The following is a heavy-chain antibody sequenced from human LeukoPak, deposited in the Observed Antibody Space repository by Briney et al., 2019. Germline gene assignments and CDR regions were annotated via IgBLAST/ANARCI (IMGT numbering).Heavy chain of an antibody. CDR3: ARGSIVGATFDYFDY. CDR2: INPNSGGT. Sequence: EASVKVSCKASGYTFTGYYIHWVRQAPGQGLEWMGWINPNSGGTNYAQKFQGRVTMTRDTSISTACMDLSRLRSDDTAVYYCARGSIVGATFDYFDYWGQGTLVTVSS. J-gene: IGHJ4*02. D-gene: IGHD1-26*01. CDR1: GYTFTGYY. V-gene: IGHV1-2*02.